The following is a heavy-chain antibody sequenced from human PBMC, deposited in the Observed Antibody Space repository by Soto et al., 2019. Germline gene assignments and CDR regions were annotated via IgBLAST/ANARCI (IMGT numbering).Heavy chain of an antibody. V-gene: IGHV3-30*18. CDR1: GFTFSSYG. J-gene: IGHJ6*02. Sequence: GGSLRLSCAASGFTFSSYGMHWVRQAPGKGLEWVALISYDGGNEYYADSVKGRFTISRDNFKNTQYLQMNSLRAEDTAVYYCTKDGSSVIPAAHPRRYGMDVWGQGTTVTVSS. D-gene: IGHD2-2*01. CDR3: TKDGSSVIPAAHPRRYGMDV. CDR2: ISYDGGNE.